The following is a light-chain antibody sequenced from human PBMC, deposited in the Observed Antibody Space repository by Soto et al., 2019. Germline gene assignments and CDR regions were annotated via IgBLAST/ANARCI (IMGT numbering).Light chain of an antibody. Sequence: EIVWTQSPGTLSLSPGERATLSCRASQSVSSSYLAWYQQKPGQAPRLLIYGASSRATGIPDRFSGSGSGTDFTLTISRLEPEDFAVYYCQQYRSSPRTFGQGTKLEIK. J-gene: IGKJ2*01. CDR2: GAS. CDR3: QQYRSSPRT. V-gene: IGKV3-20*01. CDR1: QSVSSSY.